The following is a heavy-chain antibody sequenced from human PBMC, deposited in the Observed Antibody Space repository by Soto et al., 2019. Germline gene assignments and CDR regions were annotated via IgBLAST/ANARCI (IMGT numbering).Heavy chain of an antibody. CDR1: GGSISSSSYY. CDR3: ARGVLVPAAMGYYYYGMDV. V-gene: IGHV4-39*07. J-gene: IGHJ6*02. Sequence: SETLSLTCTVSGGSISSSSYYWGWIRQPPGKGLEWIGSIYYSGSTYYNPSLKSRVTISVDTSKNQFSLKLSSVTAADTAVYYCARGVLVPAAMGYYYYGMDVWGQGTTVTVSS. D-gene: IGHD2-2*01. CDR2: IYYSGST.